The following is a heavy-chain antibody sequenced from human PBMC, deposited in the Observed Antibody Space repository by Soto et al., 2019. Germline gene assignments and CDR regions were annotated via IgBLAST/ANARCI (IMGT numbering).Heavy chain of an antibody. V-gene: IGHV4-31*03. CDR3: AREGGIVGATAADY. J-gene: IGHJ4*02. CDR2: IYYSGSI. CDR1: GGSISSGGYY. D-gene: IGHD1-26*01. Sequence: QVQLQESGPGLVKPSQTLSLTCTVSGGSISSGGYYWSWIRQHPGKGLEWIGYIYYSGSIYYNPSLKSRVTIPADTSRNQFSLKLSSVPAADTAVYYCAREGGIVGATAADYWGQGTLVTVSS.